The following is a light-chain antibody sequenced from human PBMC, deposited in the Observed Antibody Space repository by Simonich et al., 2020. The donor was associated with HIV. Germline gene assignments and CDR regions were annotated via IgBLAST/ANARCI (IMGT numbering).Light chain of an antibody. V-gene: IGLV6-57*03. J-gene: IGLJ3*02. CDR1: SGSIASNY. Sequence: NFMLTQPLSVSESPGKTVTISCTRSSGSIASNYVQWYQLRPASAPTTVIHEDNQRPSGVPDRFAGSIDRSSNSASLTISGLQTEDEADYYCQSYDSSNQVFGGGTKLTVL. CDR2: EDN. CDR3: QSYDSSNQV.